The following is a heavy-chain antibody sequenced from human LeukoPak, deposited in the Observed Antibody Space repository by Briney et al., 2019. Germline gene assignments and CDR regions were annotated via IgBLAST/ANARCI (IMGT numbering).Heavy chain of an antibody. J-gene: IGHJ4*02. Sequence: GGSLRLSCAASGFTFSSNWMHWVRQTPGKGLVWVSRINPDGSYTSYADSVKGRFTISRDNAKNTLYLQMNSLRAEDTAVYYCARVSSGGYFDYWGQGTLVTVSS. CDR1: GFTFSSNW. CDR3: ARVSSGGYFDY. D-gene: IGHD3-22*01. V-gene: IGHV3-74*01. CDR2: INPDGSYT.